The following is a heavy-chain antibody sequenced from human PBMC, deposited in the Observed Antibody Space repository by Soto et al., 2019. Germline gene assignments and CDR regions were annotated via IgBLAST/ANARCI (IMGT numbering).Heavy chain of an antibody. Sequence: SETLSLTCTVSGGSVSSGSYYWSWIRQPPGKGLEWIGYIYYSGSTNYNPSLKSRVTISVDTSKNQFSLKLSSVTAADTAVYYCARRYENSFDYWGQGTLVTVSS. J-gene: IGHJ4*02. D-gene: IGHD1-1*01. CDR1: GGSVSSGSYY. CDR3: ARRYENSFDY. CDR2: IYYSGST. V-gene: IGHV4-61*01.